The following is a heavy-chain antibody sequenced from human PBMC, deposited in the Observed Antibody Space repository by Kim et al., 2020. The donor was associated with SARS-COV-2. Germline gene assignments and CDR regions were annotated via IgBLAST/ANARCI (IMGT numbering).Heavy chain of an antibody. CDR3: ARGRITIIGVVTGFDD. V-gene: IGHV4-31*01. Sequence: SETLSLTCTVSGGSISSGGYYWSWIRQHPGKGLEWIGYIFYSGSTYYNPSLKSQVTISVDTSKNQFSQKLSSVTAADTAVYYCARGRITIIGVVTGFDDWRQGTLVTVS. J-gene: IGHJ4*02. CDR2: IFYSGST. CDR1: GGSISSGGYY. D-gene: IGHD3-3*01.